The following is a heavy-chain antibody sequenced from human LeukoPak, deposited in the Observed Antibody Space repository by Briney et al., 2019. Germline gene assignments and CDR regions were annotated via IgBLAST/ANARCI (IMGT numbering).Heavy chain of an antibody. CDR3: AKDASYYYDSSGYFNYFDY. J-gene: IGHJ4*02. CDR1: GFTFSSYA. CDR2: ISGSGGST. V-gene: IGHV3-23*01. D-gene: IGHD3-22*01. Sequence: AGGSLRLSCAASGFTFSSYAMHWVRQAPGKGLEWVSAISGSGGSTYYADSVKGRFTISRDNSKNTLYLQMNSLRAEDTAVYYCAKDASYYYDSSGYFNYFDYWGQGTLVTVSS.